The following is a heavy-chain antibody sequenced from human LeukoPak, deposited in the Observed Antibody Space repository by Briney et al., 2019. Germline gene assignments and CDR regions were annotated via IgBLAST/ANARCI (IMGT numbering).Heavy chain of an antibody. CDR1: GYTFTDDY. J-gene: IGHJ3*02. CDR2: IYPNTGGT. Sequence: ASVKVSCKASGYTFTDDYIHWVRQAPGQGLEWMGWIYPNTGGTNYAQKFQGRVTMTRDTSISTAYMELSRLRSDDTAVYYCARAPGPYYYDSSGQIPEAFDIWGQGTMVTVSS. D-gene: IGHD3-22*01. CDR3: ARAPGPYYYDSSGQIPEAFDI. V-gene: IGHV1-2*02.